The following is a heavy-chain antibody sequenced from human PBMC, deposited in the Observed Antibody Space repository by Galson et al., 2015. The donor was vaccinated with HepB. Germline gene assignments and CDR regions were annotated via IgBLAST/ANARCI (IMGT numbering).Heavy chain of an antibody. J-gene: IGHJ4*02. Sequence: SLRLSCAASGFTFSSYAMHWVRQAPGKGLEWVAVISYDGSNKYYADSVKGRFTISRDNSKNTLYLQMNSLRAEDTAVYYCARAEQWLVLDYWGQGTLVTVSS. V-gene: IGHV3-30-3*01. CDR3: ARAEQWLVLDY. CDR1: GFTFSSYA. D-gene: IGHD6-19*01. CDR2: ISYDGSNK.